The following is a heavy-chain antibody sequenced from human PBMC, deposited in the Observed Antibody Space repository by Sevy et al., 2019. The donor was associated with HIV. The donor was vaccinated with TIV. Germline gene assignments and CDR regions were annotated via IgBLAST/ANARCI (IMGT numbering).Heavy chain of an antibody. V-gene: IGHV3-11*06. CDR1: GFTFSDYY. J-gene: IGHJ4*02. Sequence: GGYLRLSCAASGFTFSDYYMSWIRQAPGKGLEWVSYISSSSSYTNYADSVKGRFTISRDNAKNSLYLQMNSLRAEDTAVYYCARAGGTMVQEVDYWGQGTLVTVSS. D-gene: IGHD3-10*01. CDR2: ISSSSSYT. CDR3: ARAGGTMVQEVDY.